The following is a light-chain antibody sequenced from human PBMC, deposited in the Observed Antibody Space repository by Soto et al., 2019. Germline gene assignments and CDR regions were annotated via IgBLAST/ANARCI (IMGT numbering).Light chain of an antibody. CDR2: WAS. J-gene: IGKJ1*01. Sequence: DLVITQPPDSLAVSLGERATINCKSSQSVLYSSNNKNYLAWYQQKPGQPPKLLIYWASTRESGVPDRFSGSGSGTDFTLTISSLQAEDVAVYYCQQYYSTPRTFGQGTKVDNK. CDR3: QQYYSTPRT. V-gene: IGKV4-1*01. CDR1: QSVLYSSNNKNY.